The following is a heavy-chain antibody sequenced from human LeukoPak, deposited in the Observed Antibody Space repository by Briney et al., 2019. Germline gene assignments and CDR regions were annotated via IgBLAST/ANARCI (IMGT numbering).Heavy chain of an antibody. CDR2: IYTSGST. D-gene: IGHD3-22*01. CDR1: GGSISSYY. J-gene: IGHJ3*02. V-gene: IGHV4-4*07. CDR3: ARDSNYDPLRHAFDI. Sequence: PSETLSLTCPVSGGSISSYYWSWIRPPAGKGLEWIGRIYTSGSTNYNPSLKSRVTMSVDTSKNQFSLKLSSVTAADTAVYYCARDSNYDPLRHAFDIWGQGTMVTVSS.